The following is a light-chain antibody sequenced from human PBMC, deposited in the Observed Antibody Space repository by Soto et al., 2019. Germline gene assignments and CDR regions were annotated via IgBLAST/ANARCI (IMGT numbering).Light chain of an antibody. V-gene: IGLV1-47*01. CDR1: SSNIGSNY. Sequence: QSVLTQPPSASGTPGQRVTISCSGTSSNIGSNYVYWYQQLPGTAPKLLMYGNDRRPSGVPDRFSGSKSGTSASLAISGLRSEDEADYYCGAWDDGLSGVVFGGGTKLTVL. CDR3: GAWDDGLSGVV. J-gene: IGLJ2*01. CDR2: GND.